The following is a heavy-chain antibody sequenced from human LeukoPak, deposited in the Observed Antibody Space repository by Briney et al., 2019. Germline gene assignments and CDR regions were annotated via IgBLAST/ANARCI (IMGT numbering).Heavy chain of an antibody. CDR2: INLYNGGT. D-gene: IGHD6-13*01. CDR1: GYIFTGYY. CDR3: ARGEGSSIDY. Sequence: ASVKVSCKASGYIFTGYYLHWVRQAPGQGLEWVGWINLYNGGTTYAQKLKGRVTITGDTSISTAYMELTRLTSDDTALYFCARGEGSSIDYWGQGTLVTISS. V-gene: IGHV1-2*02. J-gene: IGHJ4*02.